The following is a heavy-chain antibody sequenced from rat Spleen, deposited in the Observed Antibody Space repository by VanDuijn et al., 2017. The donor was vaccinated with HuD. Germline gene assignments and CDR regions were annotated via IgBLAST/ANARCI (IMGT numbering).Heavy chain of an antibody. D-gene: IGHD5-1*01. Sequence: EVQLVESGGGLVQPGRSLKLSCAASGFTFSDYAMAWVRQAPKKGLEWVATISHDGSSTYYRDSVKGRFTISRDNAKSTLYLQMNSLRSEDTATYYCATSQLGPGYWGQGVMVTVSS. CDR3: ATSQLGPGY. CDR2: ISHDGSST. V-gene: IGHV5-7*01. J-gene: IGHJ2*01. CDR1: GFTFSDYA.